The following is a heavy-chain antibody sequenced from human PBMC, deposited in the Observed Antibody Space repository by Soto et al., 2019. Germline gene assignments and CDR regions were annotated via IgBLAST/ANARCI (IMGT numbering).Heavy chain of an antibody. D-gene: IGHD4-4*01. CDR3: ARVFQPLYSTYDGWFVP. J-gene: IGHJ5*02. CDR2: INPSGGST. Sequence: QVQLVQSGAEVKKPGASVKVSCKASGYTFTSYYMHWVRQAPGQGLEWMGIINPSGGSTSYAQKLQGRVPMTSDTSTRTVSMELSSRRSEDTAVYYCARVFQPLYSTYDGWFVPCGQGPLVTVSS. CDR1: GYTFTSYY. V-gene: IGHV1-46*01.